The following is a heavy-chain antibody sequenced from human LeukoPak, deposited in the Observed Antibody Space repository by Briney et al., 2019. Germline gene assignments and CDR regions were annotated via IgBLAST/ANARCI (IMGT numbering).Heavy chain of an antibody. CDR1: GYTFTGYY. J-gene: IGHJ4*02. Sequence: ASVKVSCKASGYTFTGYYMHWVRQAPGQGLGWMGWINPNSGGTNYAQKFQGRVTMTRDTSISTAYMELSRLRSDDTAVYYCARVNGITIFGVVNPFDYWGQGTLVTVSS. V-gene: IGHV1-2*02. CDR3: ARVNGITIFGVVNPFDY. D-gene: IGHD3-3*01. CDR2: INPNSGGT.